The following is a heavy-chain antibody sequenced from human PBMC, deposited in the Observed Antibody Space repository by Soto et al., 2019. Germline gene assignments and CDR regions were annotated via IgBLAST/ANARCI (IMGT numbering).Heavy chain of an antibody. J-gene: IGHJ4*02. Sequence: WTWLRQTPGKGLEWVGYVFSSGTANNNPSLKSRVTISVDTSKNQFSLKLTSVTAADTAVYYCARGRDYEILAGYPFYFDSWGQGILVTVSS. CDR3: ARGRDYEILAGYPFYFDS. V-gene: IGHV4-59*01. D-gene: IGHD3-9*01. CDR2: VFSSGTA.